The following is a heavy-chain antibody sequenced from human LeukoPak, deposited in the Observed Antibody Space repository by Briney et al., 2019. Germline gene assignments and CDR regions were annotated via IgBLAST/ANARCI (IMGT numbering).Heavy chain of an antibody. V-gene: IGHV1-2*06. CDR3: ARDLNAWYQLLFY. J-gene: IGHJ4*02. D-gene: IGHD2-2*01. CDR1: GYTFTGYY. Sequence: ASVKVSRKASGYTFTGYYMHWVRQAPGQGLEWMGRINPNSGGTNYAQKFQGRVTMTRDTSISTAYMELSRLRSDDTAVYYCARDLNAWYQLLFYWGQGTLVTVSS. CDR2: INPNSGGT.